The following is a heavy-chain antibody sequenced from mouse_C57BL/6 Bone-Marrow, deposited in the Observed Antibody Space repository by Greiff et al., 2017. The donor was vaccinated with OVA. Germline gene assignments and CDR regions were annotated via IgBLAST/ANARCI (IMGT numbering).Heavy chain of an antibody. CDR3: ASIYGSSYWYFDV. V-gene: IGHV5-17*01. CDR1: GFTFSDYG. CDR2: ISSGSSTI. J-gene: IGHJ1*03. D-gene: IGHD1-1*01. Sequence: EVKLMESGGGLVKPGGSLKLSCAASGFTFSDYGMHWVRQAPEKGLEWVAYISSGSSTIYYADTVKGRFTISRDNAKNTLFLQMTSLRSEDTAMYYCASIYGSSYWYFDVWGTGTTVTVSS.